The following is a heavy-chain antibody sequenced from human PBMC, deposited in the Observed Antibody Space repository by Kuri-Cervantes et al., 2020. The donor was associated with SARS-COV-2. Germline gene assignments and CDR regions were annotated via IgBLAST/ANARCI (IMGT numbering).Heavy chain of an antibody. V-gene: IGHV3-23*01. Sequence: GGSLRLSCAASGFTFSSYSMNWVRQAPGKGLEWVSVIIGSGTGTYYADSVKGRFTISRDNSKNTLYLQMNSLRAEDTAVYFCAKDPTATTEYYYAMDVWGQGTTVTVSS. CDR2: IIGSGTGT. D-gene: IGHD1-7*01. J-gene: IGHJ6*02. CDR1: GFTFSSYS. CDR3: AKDPTATTEYYYAMDV.